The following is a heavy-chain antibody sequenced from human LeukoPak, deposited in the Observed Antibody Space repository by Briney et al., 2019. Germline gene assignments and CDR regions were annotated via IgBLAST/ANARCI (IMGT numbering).Heavy chain of an antibody. V-gene: IGHV4-39*01. CDR1: GGSISSSSYY. J-gene: IGHJ2*01. Sequence: KPSETLSLTCTVSGGSISSSSYYWGWIRQPPGKGLEWIGSIYYSGSTYYNPSLKSRVTISVDTSKNQFSLKLSSVTAADTAVYYCASLAHYYDSSGYPDGWYFDLWGRGTLVTVSS. CDR2: IYYSGST. CDR3: ASLAHYYDSSGYPDGWYFDL. D-gene: IGHD3-22*01.